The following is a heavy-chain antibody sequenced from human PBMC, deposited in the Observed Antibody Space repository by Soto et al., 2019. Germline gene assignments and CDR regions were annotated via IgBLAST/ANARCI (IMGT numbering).Heavy chain of an antibody. CDR1: GYTFTSYY. J-gene: IGHJ6*02. Sequence: ASVKVSCKASGYTFTSYYMHWMRQAPGQGLEWMGIINPSGGSTSYAQRFQGRVTMTRDTSTSTVYMELSSLRSEDTAVYYCARAIHYDFWSGTYGMDVWGQGTTVTVSS. D-gene: IGHD3-3*01. CDR2: INPSGGST. CDR3: ARAIHYDFWSGTYGMDV. V-gene: IGHV1-46*01.